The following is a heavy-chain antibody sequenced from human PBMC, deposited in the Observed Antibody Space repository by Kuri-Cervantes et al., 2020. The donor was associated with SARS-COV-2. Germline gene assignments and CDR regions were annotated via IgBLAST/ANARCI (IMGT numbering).Heavy chain of an antibody. Sequence: ASVKVSCKASGYTFTSYAMHWVRQAPGQRLEWMGWINAGNGNTKYSQKFQGRVTITRDTSASTAYMELSSPRSEDTAVYYCARGKDETRLGFDYWGQGTLVTVSS. CDR1: GYTFTSYA. D-gene: IGHD7-27*01. CDR3: ARGKDETRLGFDY. J-gene: IGHJ4*02. CDR2: INAGNGNT. V-gene: IGHV1-3*01.